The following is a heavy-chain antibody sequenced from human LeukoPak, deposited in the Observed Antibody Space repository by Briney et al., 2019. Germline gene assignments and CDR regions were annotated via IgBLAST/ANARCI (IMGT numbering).Heavy chain of an antibody. CDR3: AREPREVPYDY. D-gene: IGHD1-26*01. Sequence: PGGSLRLSCAASGFTFSTYSMNWVRQAPGEGLEWVSYISSSSSTIYYADSVKGRFTISRDNAKNSLYLQMNSLRAEDTAVYYCAREPREVPYDYWGQGTLVTVSS. J-gene: IGHJ4*02. CDR2: ISSSSSTI. V-gene: IGHV3-48*04. CDR1: GFTFSTYS.